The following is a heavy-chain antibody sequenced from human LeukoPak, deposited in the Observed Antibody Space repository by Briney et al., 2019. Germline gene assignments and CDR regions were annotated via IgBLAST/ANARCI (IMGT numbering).Heavy chain of an antibody. CDR1: GGSISSGDYY. V-gene: IGHV4-30-4*08. Sequence: PSETMSLTXTVSGGSISSGDYYWSWIRQPPGNGLEWFGYIYFSGSTYYNPSLKSRVTISVDTSKNQFSLKLSSVTAADTAVYYCARDLPSGSYYATEHDAFDIWGQGTMVTVSS. CDR2: IYFSGST. J-gene: IGHJ3*02. CDR3: ARDLPSGSYYATEHDAFDI. D-gene: IGHD1-26*01.